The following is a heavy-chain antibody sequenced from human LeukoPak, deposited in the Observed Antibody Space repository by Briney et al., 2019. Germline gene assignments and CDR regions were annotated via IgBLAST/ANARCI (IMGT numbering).Heavy chain of an antibody. CDR1: GFTFSSAS. CDR2: IKNKKNGGTT. V-gene: IGHV3-15*05. D-gene: IGHD6-19*01. J-gene: IGHJ4*02. CDR3: TVSPLAGIDY. Sequence: GGSLGLSCAAYGFTFSSASMSWVRQAPGKGLEWVGRIKNKKNGGTTDYAAPVKGRFTISRDDSENMFYLQMDSLTTEDTAVYYCTVSPLAGIDYWGQGTQLTVSS.